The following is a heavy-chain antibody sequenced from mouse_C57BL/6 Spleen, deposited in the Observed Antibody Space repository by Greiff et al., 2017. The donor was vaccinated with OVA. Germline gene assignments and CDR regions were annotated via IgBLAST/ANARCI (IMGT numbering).Heavy chain of an antibody. J-gene: IGHJ4*01. D-gene: IGHD1-1*01. CDR3: ARLLYGRAMDY. V-gene: IGHV5-6*01. CDR1: GFTFSSYG. Sequence: EVKLMESGGDLVKPGGSLKLSCAASGFTFSSYGMSWVRQTPDKRLEWVATISSGGSYTYYPDSVKGRFTISRDNAKNTLYLQMSSLKSEDTAMYYCARLLYGRAMDYWGQGTSVTVSS. CDR2: ISSGGSYT.